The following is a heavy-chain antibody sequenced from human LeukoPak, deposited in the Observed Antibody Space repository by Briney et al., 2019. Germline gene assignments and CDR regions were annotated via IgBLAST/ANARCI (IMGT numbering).Heavy chain of an antibody. D-gene: IGHD1-1*01. Sequence: PSETLSLTCAVYGGSFSGYYWSWIRQPPGKGLEWIGEINHSGSTNYNPPLKSRVTISVDTSKNQFSLKLSSVTAADTAVYYCARGRRVNWNDLGYYFDYWGQGTLVTVSS. V-gene: IGHV4-34*01. J-gene: IGHJ4*02. CDR2: INHSGST. CDR3: ARGRRVNWNDLGYYFDY. CDR1: GGSFSGYY.